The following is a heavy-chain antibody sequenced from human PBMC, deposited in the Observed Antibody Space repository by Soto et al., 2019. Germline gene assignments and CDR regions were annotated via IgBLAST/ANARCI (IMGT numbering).Heavy chain of an antibody. Sequence: GGSLRLSCAASGFTFSSYGMHWVRQAPGKGLEWVAVISYDGSNKYYADSVKGRFTISRDNSKNTLYLQMNSLRAEDTAVYYCAKDPGQLVLSYWGQGTLVTVSS. CDR3: AKDPGQLVLSY. J-gene: IGHJ4*02. D-gene: IGHD6-6*01. V-gene: IGHV3-30*18. CDR1: GFTFSSYG. CDR2: ISYDGSNK.